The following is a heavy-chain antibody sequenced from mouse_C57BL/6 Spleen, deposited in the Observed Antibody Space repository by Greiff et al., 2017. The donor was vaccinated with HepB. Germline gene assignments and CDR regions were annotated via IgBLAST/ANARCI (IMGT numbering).Heavy chain of an antibody. Sequence: EVKLMESGGGLVQPGGSLSLSCAASGFTFTDYYMSWVRQPPGKALEWLGFIRNKANGYTTEYSASVKGRFTISRDNSQSILYLQMNALRAEDSATYYCARGGTTVVRDWYFDVWGTGTTVTVSS. V-gene: IGHV7-3*01. CDR2: IRNKANGYTT. J-gene: IGHJ1*03. CDR1: GFTFTDYY. CDR3: ARGGTTVVRDWYFDV. D-gene: IGHD1-1*01.